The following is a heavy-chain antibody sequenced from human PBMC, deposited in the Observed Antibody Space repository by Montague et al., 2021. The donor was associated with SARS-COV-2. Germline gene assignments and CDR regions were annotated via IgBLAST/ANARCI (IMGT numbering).Heavy chain of an antibody. Sequence: SETLSLTCSVSSGSIISSGYYWGWIRQPPGKELEWIGNIYYSGTTYYNPSLQSRGTISVDTSKNQLSLKVNSVTAADTAVYYCVRDHPYGGPRGAYDIWGQGTVVTVSS. CDR3: VRDHPYGGPRGAYDI. J-gene: IGHJ3*02. CDR2: IYYSGTT. V-gene: IGHV4-39*07. CDR1: SGSIISSGYY. D-gene: IGHD4-23*01.